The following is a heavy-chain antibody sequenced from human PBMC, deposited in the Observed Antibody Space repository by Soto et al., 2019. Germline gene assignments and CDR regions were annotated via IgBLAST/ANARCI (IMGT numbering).Heavy chain of an antibody. CDR3: ARGRPYYYDSSGYYRSPYYLDY. V-gene: IGHV3-13*04. D-gene: IGHD3-22*01. CDR1: GFTFSSYD. Sequence: PGGSLRLSCAASGFTFSSYDMHWVRQATGKGLEWVSAIGTAGDTYYPGSVKGRFTISRENAKNSLYLQMNSLRAGDTAVYYCARGRPYYYDSSGYYRSPYYLDYWGQGTLVTVSS. J-gene: IGHJ4*02. CDR2: IGTAGDT.